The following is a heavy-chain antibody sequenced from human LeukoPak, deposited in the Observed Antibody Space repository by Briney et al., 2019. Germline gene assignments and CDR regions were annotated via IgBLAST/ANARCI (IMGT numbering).Heavy chain of an antibody. D-gene: IGHD3-22*01. CDR3: ARDPFNYYDSSGEDT. CDR2: IYHSGST. Sequence: SETLSLTCTVSGYSISSGYYWGWIRQPPGKGLEWIGSIYHSGSTYYNPSLKSRVTISVDTSKNQFSLKLSSVTAADTAVYYCARDPFNYYDSSGEDTWGQGTLVTVSS. J-gene: IGHJ5*02. V-gene: IGHV4-38-2*02. CDR1: GYSISSGYY.